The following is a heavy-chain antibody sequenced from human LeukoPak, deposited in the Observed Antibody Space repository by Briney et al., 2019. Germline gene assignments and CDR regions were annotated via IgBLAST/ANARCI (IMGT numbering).Heavy chain of an antibody. J-gene: IGHJ4*02. CDR2: ISGSGGST. CDR1: GFTFSSYA. Sequence: PGGSLRLSCVASGFTFSSYAVTWVRQAPGKGLEWVSAISGSGGSTYYADSVKGRFTISRDNSKNTLYLQMNSLRAEDTAVYSCAKTKGYPYFFDYWGQGIVVSVSS. D-gene: IGHD2/OR15-2a*01. CDR3: AKTKGYPYFFDY. V-gene: IGHV3-23*01.